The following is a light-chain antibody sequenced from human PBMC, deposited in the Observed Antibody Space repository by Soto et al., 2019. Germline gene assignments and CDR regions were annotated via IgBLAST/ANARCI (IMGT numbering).Light chain of an antibody. J-gene: IGKJ1*01. V-gene: IGKV3-15*01. CDR3: QQYSSSRT. Sequence: EVLMTQSPATLSVSPGERATLSCRASQSVSSNLAWYQQKPGQAPRLLIYGASTRAAGIPARLSGSASGTEFTLTITRLAPEDFAVYYCQQYSSSRTFGQGTKVDIK. CDR1: QSVSSN. CDR2: GAS.